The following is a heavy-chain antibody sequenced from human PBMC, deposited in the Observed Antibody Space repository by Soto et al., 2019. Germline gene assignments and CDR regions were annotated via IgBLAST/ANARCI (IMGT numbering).Heavy chain of an antibody. Sequence: VKVSCKASGITFSTYAIHWVRQAPGQRLEWMGWINAGNGNTRYSQKFQGRVTLTRDTSASTAYMDLSSLRSEDTAIYYCARAISGYVTWGQGTLVTVSS. CDR1: GITFSTYA. J-gene: IGHJ5*02. CDR2: INAGNGNT. D-gene: IGHD5-12*01. V-gene: IGHV1-3*01. CDR3: ARAISGYVT.